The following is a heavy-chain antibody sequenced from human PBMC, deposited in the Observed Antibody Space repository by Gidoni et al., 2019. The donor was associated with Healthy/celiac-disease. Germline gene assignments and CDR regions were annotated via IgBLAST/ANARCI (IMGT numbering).Heavy chain of an antibody. Sequence: EVQLVESGGGLVQSGRSLRLSCSASGFTFDDYAMHWVRQAPGKGLAWVSGISWNSGSIGYADSVKGRFTISRDNAKNSLYLQMDSLRAEDTALYYCAKDMEDSSGYYSGLDVWGQGTTVTVSS. CDR1: GFTFDDYA. CDR3: AKDMEDSSGYYSGLDV. V-gene: IGHV3-9*01. CDR2: ISWNSGSI. J-gene: IGHJ6*02. D-gene: IGHD3-22*01.